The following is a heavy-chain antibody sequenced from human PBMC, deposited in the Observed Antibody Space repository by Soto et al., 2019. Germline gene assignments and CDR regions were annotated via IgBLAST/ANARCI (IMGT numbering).Heavy chain of an antibody. CDR2: IYWDDDK. Sequence: QITLKESGPTLVKPTQTLTLTCTFSGFSLSTSGVGVGWIRQPPGKALEWLALIYWDDDKRYSPSLKSRLTITNDTSKNQVVLTMTNMDPVDTATYYCAHEDIGLLAFDIWGQGTMVTVSS. CDR3: AHEDIGLLAFDI. D-gene: IGHD3-3*01. J-gene: IGHJ3*02. V-gene: IGHV2-5*02. CDR1: GFSLSTSGVG.